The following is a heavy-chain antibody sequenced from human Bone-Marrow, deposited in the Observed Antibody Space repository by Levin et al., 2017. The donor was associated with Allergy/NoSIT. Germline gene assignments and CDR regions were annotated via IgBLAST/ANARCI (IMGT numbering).Heavy chain of an antibody. CDR1: NYSISSGYN. Sequence: GSLRLSCDVSNYSISSGYNWGWIRQSPGKGLEWIGSIHHGGSADYNPSLKSRVTLSVDTSKNQFSLKVKSVNVAATAVYYCAGAFYGSGFDPWGPGTLVFVSS. D-gene: IGHD4-17*01. J-gene: IGHJ5*02. V-gene: IGHV4-38-2*01. CDR2: IHHGGSA. CDR3: AGAFYGSGFDP.